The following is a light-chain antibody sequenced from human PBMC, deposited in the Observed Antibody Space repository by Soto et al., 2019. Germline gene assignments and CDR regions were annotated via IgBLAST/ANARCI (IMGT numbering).Light chain of an antibody. Sequence: EILLTQSPSTLSLSPGEGVTLSCRASQSVTVNSLAWYQQKPGQAPRLLIYGASNRATGIPERFSGSGSGTDFTLTISSMEHEDFAVYYCQQYGTSPITFGQGTRREIK. J-gene: IGKJ5*01. CDR3: QQYGTSPIT. CDR2: GAS. V-gene: IGKV3-20*01. CDR1: QSVTVNS.